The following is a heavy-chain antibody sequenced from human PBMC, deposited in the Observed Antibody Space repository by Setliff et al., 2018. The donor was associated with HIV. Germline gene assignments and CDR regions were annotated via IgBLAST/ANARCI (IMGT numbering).Heavy chain of an antibody. CDR2: MYHTGST. V-gene: IGHV4-38-2*01. CDR1: GYSISSGCY. D-gene: IGHD6-13*01. J-gene: IGHJ4*02. Sequence: SETLSLTCAVSGYSISSGCYWGWIRQPPGKGLEWIGSMYHTGSTYYSPSLNSRFTISVDTSTSTVFMDLSSLSFEDTAVYYCAVYGSPTYYFDYWGQGTPVTVSS. CDR3: AVYGSPTYYFDY.